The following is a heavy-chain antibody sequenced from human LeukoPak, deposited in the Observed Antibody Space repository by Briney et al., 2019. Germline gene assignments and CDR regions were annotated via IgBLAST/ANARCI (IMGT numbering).Heavy chain of an antibody. Sequence: SETLSLTCAVYGGSFSGYYWTWVRQPPGKGLEWIGEVNHSGRTNYNPSLESRVTIAIDTSKIQFSLKPNSVTAADTAVYYCAKSNGYGLVDIWGQGTMVTVSS. CDR3: AKSNGYGLVDI. D-gene: IGHD3-10*01. J-gene: IGHJ3*02. V-gene: IGHV4-34*01. CDR2: VNHSGRT. CDR1: GGSFSGYY.